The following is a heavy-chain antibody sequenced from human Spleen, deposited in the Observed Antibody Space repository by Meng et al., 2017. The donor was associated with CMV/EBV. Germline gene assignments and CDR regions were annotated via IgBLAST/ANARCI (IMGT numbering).Heavy chain of an antibody. CDR1: GGSFSGYY. D-gene: IGHD7-27*01. V-gene: IGHV4-34*01. CDR2: INHSGST. Sequence: QGPPHGWGAGSLNPPETLSLSCAVYGGSFSGYYWSWIRQPPGNGLEWIGEINHSGSTNYNPSLKSRVTISVDTSKNQFSLKLSSVTAADTAVYYCARGIPQGLGRATGWFDPWGQGTLVTVSS. J-gene: IGHJ5*02. CDR3: ARGIPQGLGRATGWFDP.